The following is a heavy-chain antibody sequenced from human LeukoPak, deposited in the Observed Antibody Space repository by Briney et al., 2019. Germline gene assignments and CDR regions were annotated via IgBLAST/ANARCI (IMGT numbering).Heavy chain of an antibody. J-gene: IGHJ6*03. CDR1: GFTFSSYA. CDR3: ARAGVTGIYYYYYYMDV. D-gene: IGHD4-23*01. Sequence: GGSLRLSCAASGFTFSSYAMHWVRQAPGKGLEWVAVISYDGSNKYYADSVKGRFTISRDNSKNTLYLQMNSLRAEDTAVYYCARAGVTGIYYYYYYMDVWGKGTTVTVSS. CDR2: ISYDGSNK. V-gene: IGHV3-30*04.